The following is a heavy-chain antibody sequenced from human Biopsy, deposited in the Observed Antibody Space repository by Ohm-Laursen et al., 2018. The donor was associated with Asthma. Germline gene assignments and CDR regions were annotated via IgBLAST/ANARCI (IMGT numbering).Heavy chain of an antibody. CDR3: ARKAGSCISRTCYSLDF. CDR2: VNSVFGTT. J-gene: IGHJ4*02. D-gene: IGHD2-2*01. CDR1: GGTFNTYV. Sequence: SVTVSCKSLGGTFNTYVIGWVRQAPGQGLEWTGGVNSVFGTTTYPQKFQDRVTITADDSTSTVYMELSSLRSEDTAVYYCARKAGSCISRTCYSLDFWGQGTLVTVSS. V-gene: IGHV1-69*13.